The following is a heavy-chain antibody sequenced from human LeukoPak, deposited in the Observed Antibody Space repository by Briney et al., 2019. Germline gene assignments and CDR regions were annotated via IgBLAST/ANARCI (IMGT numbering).Heavy chain of an antibody. CDR1: GGSISSHY. CDR3: ARVSRALGWSFDY. CDR2: IYYSGST. D-gene: IGHD7-27*01. Sequence: SETLSLTCTVSGGSISSHYWSWIRQPPGKGLEWIGYIYYSGSTNYNPSLKSRVTISVDTSKNQFSLKLSSVTAADTAVYYCARVSRALGWSFDYWGQGTLVTVSS. V-gene: IGHV4-59*11. J-gene: IGHJ4*02.